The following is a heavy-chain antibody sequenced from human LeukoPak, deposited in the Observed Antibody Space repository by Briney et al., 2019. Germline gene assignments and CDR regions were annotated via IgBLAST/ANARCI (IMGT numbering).Heavy chain of an antibody. CDR2: IRQDGGEK. CDR1: GFTFTDYW. D-gene: IGHD6-13*01. Sequence: GGSLRLSCAVSGFTFTDYWMNWVRQAPGKGLEWVASIRQDGGEKYYVDSVKGRFTISRDNTKNSLYLQMSALRAEDTAVYYCARDGTAAGLYLDLWGQGTLVTVSS. CDR3: ARDGTAAGLYLDL. J-gene: IGHJ4*01. V-gene: IGHV3-7*01.